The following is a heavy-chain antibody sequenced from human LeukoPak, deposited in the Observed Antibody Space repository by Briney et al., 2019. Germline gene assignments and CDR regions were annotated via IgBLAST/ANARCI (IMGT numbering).Heavy chain of an antibody. CDR1: GFTFSSYG. D-gene: IGHD2/OR15-2a*01. CDR2: IWYDGSNK. CDR3: ASAFGSRPFDY. V-gene: IGHV3-33*01. Sequence: GGSLRLSCAASGFTFSSYGMHWIRQAPGKGLEWVSAIWYDGSNKYYADSVKGRFTISRDNSKNTLYLQMNSLRAEDTAVYYCASAFGSRPFDYWGQGTLVTVSS. J-gene: IGHJ4*02.